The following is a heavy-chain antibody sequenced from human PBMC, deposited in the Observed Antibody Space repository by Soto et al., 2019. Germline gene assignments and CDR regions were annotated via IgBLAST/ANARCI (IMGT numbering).Heavy chain of an antibody. D-gene: IGHD5-18*01. CDR3: AKDITAMDAYYFDY. V-gene: IGHV3-23*01. J-gene: IGHJ4*02. CDR1: GITFGSRA. Sequence: EVQLLESGGDLVQPGGSLRLSCVASGITFGSRAMSWVRQAPGEGLEWVSTISGSGGSTYYADSVKGRFTISRDNSKNTLYLQMNSLRAEDTAVYYCAKDITAMDAYYFDYWGQGTLVTVSS. CDR2: ISGSGGST.